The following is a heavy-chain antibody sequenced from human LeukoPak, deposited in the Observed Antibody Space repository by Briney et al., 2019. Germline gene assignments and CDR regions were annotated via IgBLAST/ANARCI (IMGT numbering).Heavy chain of an antibody. J-gene: IGHJ3*02. CDR1: GFTFSNAW. CDR3: ARVNEGAVAGHDAFDI. D-gene: IGHD6-19*01. CDR2: ISSSSSYI. Sequence: PGGSLRLSCAASGFTFSNAWMSWVRQAPGKGLEWVSSISSSSSYIYYADSVKGRFTISRDNAKNSLYLQMNSLRAEDTAVYYCARVNEGAVAGHDAFDIWGQGTMVTVSS. V-gene: IGHV3-21*01.